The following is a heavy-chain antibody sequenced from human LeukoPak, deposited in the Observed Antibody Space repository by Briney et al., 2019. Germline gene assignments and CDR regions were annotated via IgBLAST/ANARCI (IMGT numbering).Heavy chain of an antibody. Sequence: SVKVSCKASGGTFSSYAINWVRQAPGQGLEWMGGIIPIFGTANYAQKFQGRVAITADESTSTAYMELSSLRSEDTAVYYCARDLRNYDSSGEFDPWGQGTLVTVSS. CDR1: GGTFSSYA. J-gene: IGHJ5*02. V-gene: IGHV1-69*13. CDR2: IIPIFGTA. CDR3: ARDLRNYDSSGEFDP. D-gene: IGHD3-22*01.